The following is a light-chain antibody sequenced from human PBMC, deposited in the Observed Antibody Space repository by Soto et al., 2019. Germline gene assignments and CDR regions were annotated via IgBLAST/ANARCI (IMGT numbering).Light chain of an antibody. CDR1: SSNIGSNT. CDR3: AAWDDSLNGWV. Sequence: QSVLTQPPSASGTPGQRVTISCSGSSSNIGSNTVNWYQQLPGTAPQLLIYSNNQWPSGVPDRFSGSKSGTSASLAISGLQSEDEADYYCAAWDDSLNGWVFGGGTKLTVL. J-gene: IGLJ3*02. V-gene: IGLV1-44*01. CDR2: SNN.